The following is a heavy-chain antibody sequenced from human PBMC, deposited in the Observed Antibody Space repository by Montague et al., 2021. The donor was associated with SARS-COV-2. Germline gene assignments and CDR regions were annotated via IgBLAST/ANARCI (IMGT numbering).Heavy chain of an antibody. CDR1: GFSFGDYA. D-gene: IGHD6-13*01. CDR2: IYWNIDTY. J-gene: IGHJ6*02. V-gene: IGHV3-9*01. Sequence: SLRLSCAASGFSFGDYAMPWVRQAPGKGLDWVSVIYWNIDTYCSASFMNGLTTISRDNAKNSLYLQMNRLIAEDTALYYCAKGIAAAGIGFYYYYYGMDVWGQGTTVTVSS. CDR3: AKGIAAAGIGFYYYYYGMDV.